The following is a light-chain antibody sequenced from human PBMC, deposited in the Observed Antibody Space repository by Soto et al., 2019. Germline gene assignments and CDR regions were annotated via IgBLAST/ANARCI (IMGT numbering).Light chain of an antibody. CDR3: SSFTSSSVYV. CDR2: DVT. CDR1: SSDVGGYNY. Sequence: QSVLTQPASVSGSPGQSITISCTGTSSDVGGYNYVSWYQHHPGKAPKLMIYDVTNRPSGVSNRFSGSKSGNTASLTISGLQAEDEADYYCSSFTSSSVYVFGIGTKASVL. J-gene: IGLJ1*01. V-gene: IGLV2-14*03.